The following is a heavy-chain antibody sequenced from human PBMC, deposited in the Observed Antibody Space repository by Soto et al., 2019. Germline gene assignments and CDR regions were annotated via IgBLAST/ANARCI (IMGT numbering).Heavy chain of an antibody. CDR3: TTDPIRDY. CDR1: ESTLSNVW. J-gene: IGHJ4*02. CDR2: VKREIDGATT. D-gene: IGHD2-21*01. V-gene: IGHV3-15*01. Sequence: GGPLRLSCAPSESTLSNVWMSWVRQAPGKGLEWVGRVKREIDGATTDYAAPVKGRFIISRDDSKNTVYLQMNSLRTEDTAVYYCTTDPIRDYWGLGTLVTVSS.